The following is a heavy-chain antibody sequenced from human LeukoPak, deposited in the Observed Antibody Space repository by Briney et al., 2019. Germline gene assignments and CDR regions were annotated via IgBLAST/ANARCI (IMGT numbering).Heavy chain of an antibody. CDR2: IWYDGSNK. CDR1: GFTFSSYD. D-gene: IGHD2-15*01. V-gene: IGHV3-33*01. J-gene: IGHJ6*02. Sequence: QPGGSLRLSCAASGFTFSSYDMHWVRQAPGKGLEWVAVIWYDGSNKYYADSVKGRFTISRDNSKNTLYLQMNSLRAEDTAVYYCARDQASIVVVVAATYYYYGMDVWGQGTTVTVSS. CDR3: ARDQASIVVVVAATYYYYGMDV.